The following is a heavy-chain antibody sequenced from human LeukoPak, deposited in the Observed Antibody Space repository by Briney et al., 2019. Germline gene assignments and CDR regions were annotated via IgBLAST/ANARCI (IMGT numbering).Heavy chain of an antibody. CDR1: GYTFTSYY. J-gene: IGHJ3*02. CDR3: AREMRGGDYGGGGAFDI. V-gene: IGHV1-46*01. CDR2: INPSGGST. D-gene: IGHD4-23*01. Sequence: ASVKVSCKASGYTFTSYYMHWVRQAPGQGLEWMGIINPSGGSTSYAQKFQGRVTMTRDTSTSTVYMELSSLRSEDTAVYYCAREMRGGDYGGGGAFDIWGQGTMVTVSS.